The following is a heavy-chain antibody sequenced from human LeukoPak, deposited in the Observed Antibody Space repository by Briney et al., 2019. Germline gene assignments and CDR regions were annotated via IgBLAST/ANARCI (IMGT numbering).Heavy chain of an antibody. CDR2: ISGSGGST. V-gene: IGHV3-23*01. J-gene: IGHJ4*02. CDR1: GFTFSSYA. Sequence: HSGGSLRLSCAASGFTFSSYAMSRVRQAPGKGLEWVSAISGSGGSTYYADSVKGRFTISRDNSKNTLYLQMNSLRAEDTAVYYCAKDWEYCSSTSCYITHFDYWGQGTLVTVSS. CDR3: AKDWEYCSSTSCYITHFDY. D-gene: IGHD2-2*02.